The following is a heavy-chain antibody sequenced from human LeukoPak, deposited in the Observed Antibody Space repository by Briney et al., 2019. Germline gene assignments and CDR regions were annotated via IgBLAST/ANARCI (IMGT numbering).Heavy chain of an antibody. CDR1: KFIFSSYA. CDR2: ISGGGGTT. V-gene: IGHV3-23*01. CDR3: AKKGSGYYFDY. D-gene: IGHD5-12*01. Sequence: GGSLRRSCAASKFIFSSYAMSWVRQAPGQGLEWVSAISGGGGTTFYADSVKGRFTISRDNSKNTLYLQMNSLRAEDTAVYYCAKKGSGYYFDYWGQGALVTVSS. J-gene: IGHJ4*02.